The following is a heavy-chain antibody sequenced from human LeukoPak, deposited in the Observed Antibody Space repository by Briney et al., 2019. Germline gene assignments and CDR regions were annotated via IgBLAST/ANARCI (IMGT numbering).Heavy chain of an antibody. J-gene: IGHJ4*02. CDR2: MYHSGSS. Sequence: SETLSLTCTVSGGSIISYHWSWIRQPPGKGLEYSGYMYHSGSSNYNPSLKRRCTLSVDRSKNKLSLKLSSVTAADTAVYYCARVGHYDSSGYYFDYWGQGILVTVSS. D-gene: IGHD3-22*01. CDR1: GGSIISYH. CDR3: ARVGHYDSSGYYFDY. V-gene: IGHV4-59*01.